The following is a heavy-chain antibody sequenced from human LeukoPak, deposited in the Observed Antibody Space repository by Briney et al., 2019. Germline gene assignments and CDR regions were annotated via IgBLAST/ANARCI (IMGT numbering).Heavy chain of an antibody. V-gene: IGHV3-43*02. D-gene: IGHD3-22*01. J-gene: IGHJ4*02. Sequence: GGALRLSCAASGFTFDDHAMHWVRQVPGKGLEWVSLISGDGVTTYYADSVKGRFTISRDNSRNSLSLQMNSLKTEDTALYYCAKTSGSGYSLDYWGQGTLVTVSS. CDR3: AKTSGSGYSLDY. CDR2: ISGDGVTT. CDR1: GFTFDDHA.